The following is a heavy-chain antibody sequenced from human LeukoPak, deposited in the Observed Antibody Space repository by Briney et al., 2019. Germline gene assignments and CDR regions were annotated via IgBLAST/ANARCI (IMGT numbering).Heavy chain of an antibody. D-gene: IGHD2-2*01. V-gene: IGHV4-61*01. Sequence: PSETLSLTCTVSGGSVSSGSYYWSWIRQPPGKGLEWIGYIYYSGSTNYNPSLKSRVTISVDTSKNQSSLKLSSVTAADTAVYYCAREDGTRFDYWGQGTLVTVSS. J-gene: IGHJ4*02. CDR2: IYYSGST. CDR3: AREDGTRFDY. CDR1: GGSVSSGSYY.